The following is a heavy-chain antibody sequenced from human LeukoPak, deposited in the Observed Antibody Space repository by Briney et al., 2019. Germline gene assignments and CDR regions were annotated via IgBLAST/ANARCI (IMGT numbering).Heavy chain of an antibody. CDR1: GVAFSSYGFTFSSYG. D-gene: IGHD6-25*01. V-gene: IGHV3-23*01. J-gene: IGHJ1*01. Sequence: GGSLRLSCAASGVAFSSYGFTFSSYGMNWVRQAPGKGLEWVSGISGVGGSRYYADSVKGRFTISRDNSKNTLYLQMNSLRAEDTAVYYCARGGLDESFQYWGQGTLVTVST. CDR3: ARGGLDESFQY. CDR2: ISGVGGSR.